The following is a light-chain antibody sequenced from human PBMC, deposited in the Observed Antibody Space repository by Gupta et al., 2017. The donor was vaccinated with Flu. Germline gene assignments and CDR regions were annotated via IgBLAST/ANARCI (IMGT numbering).Light chain of an antibody. CDR2: GNN. CDR1: SSNFGAGYD. J-gene: IGLJ3*02. Sequence: QPVLTQPPSVSGARGQRRTILCTGTSSNFGAGYDVHWYQQFPGTAPNLLLYGNNNRASGVPDRFSGSKSGTSASLAITGLQAEDEADYYCQSYDISLSGSVFGGGTKLTVL. CDR3: QSYDISLSGSV. V-gene: IGLV1-40*01.